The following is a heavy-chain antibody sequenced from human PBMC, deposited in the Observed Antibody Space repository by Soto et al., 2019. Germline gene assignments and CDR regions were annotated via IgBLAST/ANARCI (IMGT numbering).Heavy chain of an antibody. V-gene: IGHV3-21*01. CDR1: GFTFSSYR. CDR3: ARGPVSSGWYFNWFDP. D-gene: IGHD6-19*01. CDR2: ISSSSSYI. Sequence: EVQLVESGGGLVKPGGSLRLSCAASGFTFSSYRMNWVRQAPGKGLEWVSSISSSSSYIYYADSVKGRFTSSRDNAKNSRYLQMNSVRAEDTAVYYCARGPVSSGWYFNWFDPWGQGTLVTVSS. J-gene: IGHJ5*02.